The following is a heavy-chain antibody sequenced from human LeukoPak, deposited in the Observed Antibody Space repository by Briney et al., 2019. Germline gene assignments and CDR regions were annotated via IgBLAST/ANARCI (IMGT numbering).Heavy chain of an antibody. J-gene: IGHJ6*03. CDR3: ARASAAAGPYYYYYYMDV. CDR1: GYTFTSYG. V-gene: IGHV1-18*01. Sequence: GESLKISCRGSGYTFTSYGISWVRQAPGQGLEWMGWISAYNGNTNYAQKLQGRVTMTTDTSTSTAYMELRSLRSDDTAVYYCARASAAAGPYYYYYYMDVWGKGTTVTISS. D-gene: IGHD6-13*01. CDR2: ISAYNGNT.